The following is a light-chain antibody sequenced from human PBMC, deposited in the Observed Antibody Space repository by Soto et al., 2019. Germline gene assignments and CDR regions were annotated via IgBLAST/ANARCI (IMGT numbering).Light chain of an antibody. CDR1: SSNIGSNY. Sequence: QSALTQPPSASGTPGQRVTISCSGSSSNIGSNYVYWYQQLPGTAPKLLIYRNNQRPSGVPDRFSGSKSGTSASLAISGLRSEDEADYYCAAWDDSLKVLGTGTKVTVL. J-gene: IGLJ1*01. CDR2: RNN. CDR3: AAWDDSLKV. V-gene: IGLV1-47*01.